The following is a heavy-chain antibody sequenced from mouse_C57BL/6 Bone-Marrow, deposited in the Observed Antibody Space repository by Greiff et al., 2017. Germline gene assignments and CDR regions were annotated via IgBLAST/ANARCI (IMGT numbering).Heavy chain of an antibody. Sequence: EVKLQESGAELVRPGASVKLSCTASGFNIKDDYMHWVKQRPEQGLEWIGWIDPENGDTEYASKVQGTATITADTSSNTAYLQLSSLTSEDTAVYYCTTGSYWGQGTTLTVSS. CDR1: GFNIKDDY. V-gene: IGHV14-4*01. J-gene: IGHJ2*01. CDR2: IDPENGDT. CDR3: TTGSY.